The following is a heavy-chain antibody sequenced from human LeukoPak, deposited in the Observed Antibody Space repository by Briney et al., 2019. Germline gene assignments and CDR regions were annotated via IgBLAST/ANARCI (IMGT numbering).Heavy chain of an antibody. V-gene: IGHV4-61*09. CDR3: ARYSAGRYDFWSGYFHAFDI. CDR2: IYTSGST. J-gene: IGHJ3*02. CDR1: GGSISSGSNY. Sequence: SETLSLTCTVSGGSISSGSNYWSWIRQPAGKGLEWIGHIYTSGSTKYNPPLKSRVTISVDTSKNLFSLKLTSVTAADTAMYYCARYSAGRYDFWSGYFHAFDIWGQGTMVTVSS. D-gene: IGHD3-3*01.